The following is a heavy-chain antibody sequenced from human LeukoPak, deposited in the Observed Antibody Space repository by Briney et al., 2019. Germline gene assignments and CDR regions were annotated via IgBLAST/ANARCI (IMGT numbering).Heavy chain of an antibody. V-gene: IGHV1-18*01. CDR2: ISAYNGNT. CDR3: ARDPRGPPRYCSGGSCPYYGMDV. D-gene: IGHD2-15*01. CDR1: GYTFTSYG. Sequence: ASVKVSRKASGYTFTSYGISWVRQAPGQGLEWMGWISAYNGNTNYAQKLQGRVTMTTDTSTSTAYMELRSLRSDDTAVYYCARDPRGPPRYCSGGSCPYYGMDVWGQGTTVTVSS. J-gene: IGHJ6*02.